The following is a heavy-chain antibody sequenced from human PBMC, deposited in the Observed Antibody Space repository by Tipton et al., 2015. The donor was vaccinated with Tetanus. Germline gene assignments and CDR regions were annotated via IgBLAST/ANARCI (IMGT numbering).Heavy chain of an antibody. CDR3: ARLYSYGSLYWFDP. CDR2: IYYSGST. D-gene: IGHD5-18*01. Sequence: TLSLTCTVSGGSISPYYWSWIRQPPGKGLEWIGYIYYSGSTNYNPSLESRVTISVDTSKNQFSLKLRSLTAADTAVYYCARLYSYGSLYWFDPWGQGTLVTVSS. CDR1: GGSISPYY. V-gene: IGHV4-59*01. J-gene: IGHJ5*02.